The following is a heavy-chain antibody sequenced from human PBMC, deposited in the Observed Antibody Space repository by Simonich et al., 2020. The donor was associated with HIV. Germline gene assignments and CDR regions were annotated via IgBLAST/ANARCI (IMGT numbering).Heavy chain of an antibody. J-gene: IGHJ2*01. CDR3: VRRLAVAGTYWYFDL. D-gene: IGHD6-19*01. CDR1: GYSFTSYW. CDR2: IYPVDSDT. V-gene: IGHV5-51*03. Sequence: EVQLVQSGAEVKKPGESLKISCKGSGYSFTSYWIGWVSQMPGKSLEWMGIIYPVDSDTRYSPSLQGQVTISADKSISTAYLQWSSLKASDTAMYYCVRRLAVAGTYWYFDLWGRGTLVTVSS.